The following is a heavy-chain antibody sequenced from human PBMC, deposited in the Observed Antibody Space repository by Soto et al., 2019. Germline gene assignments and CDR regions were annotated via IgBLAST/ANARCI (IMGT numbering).Heavy chain of an antibody. CDR3: AKTPLYSSSWYVYFDY. D-gene: IGHD6-13*01. V-gene: IGHV3-30*18. J-gene: IGHJ4*02. CDR2: IPYDGSNK. Sequence: GSLRLSCAASGFTFSSYGMHWVRQAPGKGLEWVAVIPYDGSNKYYADSVKGRFTISRDNSKNTLYLQMNSLRAEDTAVYYCAKTPLYSSSWYVYFDYWGQGTLVTVSS. CDR1: GFTFSSYG.